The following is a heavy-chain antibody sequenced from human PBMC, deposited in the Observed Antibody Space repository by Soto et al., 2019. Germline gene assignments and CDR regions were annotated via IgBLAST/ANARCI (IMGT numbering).Heavy chain of an antibody. CDR3: VRALNVPQSSD. CDR1: GFIFSNYG. CDR2: ISHDGSEK. V-gene: IGHV3-30*03. Sequence: QVQLVESGGGVVQPGRSLRLSCAASGFIFSNYGMHWVRQAPGRGLEWVATISHDGSEKFYADSVKGRFTISRDDSKNTLYVQMNSLRIEDTAVYYCVRALNVPQSSDWGQGTRVTVSS. J-gene: IGHJ4*02. D-gene: IGHD2-15*01.